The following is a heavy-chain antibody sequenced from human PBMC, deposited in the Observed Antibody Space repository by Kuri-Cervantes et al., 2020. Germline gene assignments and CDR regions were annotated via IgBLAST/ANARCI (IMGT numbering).Heavy chain of an antibody. CDR3: AKVQKKATETSYDYYYYGMDV. CDR1: GYTFTSYG. V-gene: IGHV1-18*01. J-gene: IGHJ6*02. CDR2: ISAYNGNT. D-gene: IGHD4-17*01. Sequence: ASVKVSCKASGYTFTSYGISWVRQVPGQGLEWMGWISAYNGNTNYAQKLQGRVTMTTDTSTSTAYMELRSLRSDDTAVYYCAKVQKKATETSYDYYYYGMDVWGQGTTVTVSS.